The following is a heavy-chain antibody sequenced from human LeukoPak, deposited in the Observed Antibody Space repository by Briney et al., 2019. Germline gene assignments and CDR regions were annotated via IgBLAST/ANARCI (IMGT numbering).Heavy chain of an antibody. CDR1: GYTFTGYY. J-gene: IGHJ4*02. CDR3: ARSRYCSSTSCYYFHY. CDR2: INPNSGGT. V-gene: IGHV1-2*02. Sequence: ASVKVSCKASGYTFTGYYMHWVRQAPGQGLEWMGWINPNSGGTNYAQKFQGRVTMTRDTSISTAYMELSRLRSDDTAVYYCARSRYCSSTSCYYFHYWGQGTLVTVSS. D-gene: IGHD2-2*01.